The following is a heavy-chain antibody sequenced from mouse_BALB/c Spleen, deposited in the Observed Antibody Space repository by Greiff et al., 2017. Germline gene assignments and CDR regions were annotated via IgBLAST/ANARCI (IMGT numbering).Heavy chain of an antibody. J-gene: IGHJ3*01. V-gene: IGHV2-9*02. CDR3: AREGIYYYGSSYVPFAY. CDR2: IWAGGST. CDR1: GFSLTSYG. Sequence: VQLVESGPGLVAPSQSLSITCTVSGFSLTSYGVHWVRQPPGKGLEWLGVIWAGGSTNYNSALMSRLSISKDNSKSQVFLKMNSLQTDDTAMYYCAREGIYYYGSSYVPFAYWGQGTLVTVSA. D-gene: IGHD1-1*01.